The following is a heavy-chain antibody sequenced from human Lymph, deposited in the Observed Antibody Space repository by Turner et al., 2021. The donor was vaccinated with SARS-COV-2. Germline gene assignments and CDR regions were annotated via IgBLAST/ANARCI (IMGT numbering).Heavy chain of an antibody. V-gene: IGHV3-30-3*01. Sequence: QVQLVESGGGVVQPGRSLRLSCAASGFTFSSYAMHWVRQAQGKGLEWVAVISYDGSNKYYADSVKGRFTISRDNSKNTLYLQMNSLRAEDTAVYYCARDSGYEHYYFDYWGQGTLVTVSS. CDR1: GFTFSSYA. D-gene: IGHD5-12*01. CDR2: ISYDGSNK. J-gene: IGHJ4*02. CDR3: ARDSGYEHYYFDY.